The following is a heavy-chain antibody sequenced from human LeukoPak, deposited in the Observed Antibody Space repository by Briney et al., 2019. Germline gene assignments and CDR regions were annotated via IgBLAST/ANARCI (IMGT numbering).Heavy chain of an antibody. CDR1: GYTFTGYY. V-gene: IGHV1-2*02. Sequence: ASVKVSCKASGYTFTGYYMHWVRQAPGQGLEWMGWINPNSGGTNYAQKFQGRVTMTRDTSISTAYMELSRLRSDDTAVYYCAIRGYYGSGDSPDYWGQGTLVTVSS. CDR3: AIRGYYGSGDSPDY. D-gene: IGHD3-10*01. CDR2: INPNSGGT. J-gene: IGHJ4*02.